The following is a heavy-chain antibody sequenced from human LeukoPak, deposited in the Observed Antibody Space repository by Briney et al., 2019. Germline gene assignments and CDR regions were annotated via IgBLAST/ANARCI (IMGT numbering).Heavy chain of an antibody. D-gene: IGHD4-17*01. Sequence: GGSLRLSCAASGFTFSSYAMSWVRQAPGKGLEWVSAISGSDGSTYYADSVKGRFTISRDNSKNTLYLQMNSLRAEDTAVYYCAKGDYGDYYYYGMDVWGQGTTVTVSS. V-gene: IGHV3-23*01. CDR1: GFTFSSYA. CDR3: AKGDYGDYYYYGMDV. CDR2: ISGSDGST. J-gene: IGHJ6*02.